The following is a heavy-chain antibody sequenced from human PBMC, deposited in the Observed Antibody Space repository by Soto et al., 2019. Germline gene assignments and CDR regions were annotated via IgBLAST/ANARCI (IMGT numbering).Heavy chain of an antibody. CDR2: IWYDGSNK. V-gene: IGHV3-33*01. D-gene: IGHD4-17*01. CDR1: GFTFSSYG. CDR3: AREDYGGNSVAFDI. J-gene: IGHJ3*02. Sequence: QVQLVESGGGVVQPGRSLRLSCAASGFTFSSYGMHWVRQAPGKGLEWVAVIWYDGSNKYYADSVKGRFTTSRDNSKNTLYLQMNSLRAEDTAVYYCAREDYGGNSVAFDIWGQGTMVTVSS.